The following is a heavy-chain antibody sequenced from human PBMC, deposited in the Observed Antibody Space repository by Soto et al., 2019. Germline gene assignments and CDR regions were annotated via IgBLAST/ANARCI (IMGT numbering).Heavy chain of an antibody. CDR1: GASVNSPPYS. CDR3: LAADYGAIVDY. CDR2: VHNSGST. V-gene: IGHV4-61*03. D-gene: IGHD4-17*01. J-gene: IGHJ4*02. Sequence: QILLQESGPGLVKPSETLSLICAVSGASVNSPPYSWTWVRQPPGKGLEWIGYVHNSGSTKYDPSFQSRISIPLDTSKNHFSLRLTSVTAADAAVYYRLAADYGAIVDYFAQGTLVSLSA.